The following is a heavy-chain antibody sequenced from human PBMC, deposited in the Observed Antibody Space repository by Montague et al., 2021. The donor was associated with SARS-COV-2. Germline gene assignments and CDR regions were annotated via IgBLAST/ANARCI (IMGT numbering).Heavy chain of an antibody. D-gene: IGHD1-26*01. J-gene: IGHJ4*02. CDR3: AKSLQVGATTPFDY. Sequence: FLRLSCAASGFTFDDYGMSWVRQAPGKGLEWVSSISSSGFATYYADSVKGRFTFSRDNSKNTVTLQMNSLRAEDTAIYYCAKSLQVGATTPFDYWGQGILVTASS. CDR2: ISSSGFAT. CDR1: GFTFDDYG. V-gene: IGHV3-23*01.